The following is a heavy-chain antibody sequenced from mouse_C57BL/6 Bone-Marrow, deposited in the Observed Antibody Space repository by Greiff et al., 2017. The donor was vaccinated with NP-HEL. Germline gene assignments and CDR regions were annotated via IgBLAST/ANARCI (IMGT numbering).Heavy chain of an antibody. CDR2: IWSDGST. J-gene: IGHJ3*01. CDR1: GFSLTSYG. CDR3: ARHEGNWDGAWFAY. Sequence: QVQLKESGPGLVAPSQSLSITCTVSGFSLTSYGVHWVRQPPGKGLEWLVVIWSDGSTTYNSALKSRLSISKDNSKSQVFLKMNSLQTDDTAMYYCARHEGNWDGAWFAYWGQGTLVTVSA. V-gene: IGHV2-6-1*01. D-gene: IGHD4-1*01.